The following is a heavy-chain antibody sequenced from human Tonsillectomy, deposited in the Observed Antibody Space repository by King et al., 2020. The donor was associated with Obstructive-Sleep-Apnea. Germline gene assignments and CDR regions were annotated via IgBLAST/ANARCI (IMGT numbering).Heavy chain of an antibody. CDR3: AGEDFDY. Sequence: VQLVESGGGLVQPGGSLRLSCAASGFTFSIYWMNWVRLAPGKGLEWVANIKQDGSEKYYVDSVKGRFTISRDNAKNSLYLQMNSLRAKDTAVYYCAGEDFDYWGQGTLVTVSS. CDR2: IKQDGSEK. V-gene: IGHV3-7*03. CDR1: GFTFSIYW. J-gene: IGHJ4*02.